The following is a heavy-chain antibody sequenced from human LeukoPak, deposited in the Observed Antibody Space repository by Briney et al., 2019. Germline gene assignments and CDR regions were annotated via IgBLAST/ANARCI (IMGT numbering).Heavy chain of an antibody. V-gene: IGHV4-4*07. J-gene: IGHJ4*02. Sequence: PSETLSLTCAVAGDSISCCYWTWIRQSAGKGLEWIGRIFITGSTDYNPSLQGRVTMSVDRSKSQFSLRLSSVTAADTAVYYCVRQGYNYGAFNAWGQGILVAVSS. D-gene: IGHD5-18*01. CDR1: GDSISCCY. CDR3: VRQGYNYGAFNA. CDR2: IFITGST.